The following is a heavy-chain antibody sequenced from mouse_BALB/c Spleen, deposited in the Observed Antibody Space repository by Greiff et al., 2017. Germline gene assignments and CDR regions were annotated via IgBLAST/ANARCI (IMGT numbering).Heavy chain of an antibody. CDR3: ARGGGTWDFDY. D-gene: IGHD3-3*01. Sequence: QVQLKESGPGLVAPSQSLSITCTVSGFSLTSYGVSWVLQPPGKGLEWLGVIWGDGSTNYHSALISRLSISKDNSKSQVFLKMNSLQTDDTARYYCARGGGTWDFDYWGQGTTLTVSS. CDR1: GFSLTSYG. CDR2: IWGDGST. J-gene: IGHJ2*01. V-gene: IGHV2-3*01.